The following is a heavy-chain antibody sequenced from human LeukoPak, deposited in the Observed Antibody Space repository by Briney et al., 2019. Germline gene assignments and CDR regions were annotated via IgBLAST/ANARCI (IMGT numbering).Heavy chain of an antibody. CDR2: IYCSGST. V-gene: IGHV4-31*03. J-gene: IGHJ3*02. CDR1: GGSISSGGYY. CDR3: ARVPSRYCSSTSCLNDAFDI. Sequence: SETLSLTCTVSGGSISSGGYYWSWIRQHPGKGLEWIGYIYCSGSTYYNPSLKSRVTISVDTSKNQFSLKLSSVTAADTAVYYCARVPSRYCSSTSCLNDAFDIWGQGTMVTVSS. D-gene: IGHD2-2*01.